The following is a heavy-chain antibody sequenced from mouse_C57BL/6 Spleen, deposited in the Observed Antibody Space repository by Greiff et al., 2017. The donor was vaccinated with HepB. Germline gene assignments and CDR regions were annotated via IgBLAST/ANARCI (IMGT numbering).Heavy chain of an antibody. Sequence: QVQLQQPGAELVKPGASVKMSCKASGYTFTSYWITWVKQRPGQGLEWIGDIYPGSGSTNYNEKFKSKATLTVDTSSSTAYMQLSSLTSEDSAVYYCAPIYYDYDRNYFDYWGQGTTLTVSS. J-gene: IGHJ2*01. V-gene: IGHV1-55*01. D-gene: IGHD2-4*01. CDR3: APIYYDYDRNYFDY. CDR2: IYPGSGST. CDR1: GYTFTSYW.